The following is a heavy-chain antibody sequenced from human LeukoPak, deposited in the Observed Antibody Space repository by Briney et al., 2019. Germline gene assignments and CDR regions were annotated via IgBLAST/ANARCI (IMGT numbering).Heavy chain of an antibody. CDR1: GYTFTGYY. Sequence: ASVKVSCKASGYTFTGYYMHWVRQAPGQGLEWMGWINPNSGGTNYAQKFQGRVTMTRDTSISTAYMELSSLRSEDTAVYYCARAQGADYDILTGYYNSGWFDPWGQGTLVTVSS. V-gene: IGHV1-2*02. D-gene: IGHD3-9*01. J-gene: IGHJ5*02. CDR2: INPNSGGT. CDR3: ARAQGADYDILTGYYNSGWFDP.